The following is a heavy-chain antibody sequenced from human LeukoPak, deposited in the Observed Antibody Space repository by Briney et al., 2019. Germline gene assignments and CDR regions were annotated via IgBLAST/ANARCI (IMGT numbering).Heavy chain of an antibody. CDR1: GGSIRTYY. CDR3: ARIGHEDYYFDY. CDR2: IYHSGST. Sequence: SETLSLTCTVSGGSIRTYYWSWIRQPPGKGLEWIGYIYHSGSTNYNPSLKSRVTISVDTSKNQFSLKLSSVTAADTAVYYCARIGHEDYYFDYWGQGTLVTVSS. V-gene: IGHV4-59*01. J-gene: IGHJ4*02.